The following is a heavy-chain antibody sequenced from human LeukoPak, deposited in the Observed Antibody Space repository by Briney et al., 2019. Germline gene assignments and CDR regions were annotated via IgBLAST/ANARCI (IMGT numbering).Heavy chain of an antibody. D-gene: IGHD6-13*01. J-gene: IGHJ4*02. CDR3: ARDYSSSSYYFDY. V-gene: IGHV1-2*02. CDR2: INPNSGGT. Sequence: ASVKVSCKASGYTFTGYYMHWVRQAPGQGLEWMGWINPNSGGTNYAQKFQGRVTMTRDTSISTAYMELSRLRSDDTAVYCCARDYSSSSYYFDYWGQGTLVTVSS. CDR1: GYTFTGYY.